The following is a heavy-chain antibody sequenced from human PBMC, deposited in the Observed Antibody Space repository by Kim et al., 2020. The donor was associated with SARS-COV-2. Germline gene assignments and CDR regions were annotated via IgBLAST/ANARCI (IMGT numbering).Heavy chain of an antibody. CDR1: GYTFTGYY. CDR3: ARDGHLLWFGELLSSYYYFGRDV. D-gene: IGHD3-10*01. CDR2: INPNSGGT. Sequence: ASVKVSCKASGYTFTGYYMHWVRQAPGQGLEWMGRINPNSGGTNYAQKFQGRVTMTRDTSISTAYMELSRLRSDDTAVYYCARDGHLLWFGELLSSYYYFGRDVWGQGTTVTVSS. V-gene: IGHV1-2*06. J-gene: IGHJ6*02.